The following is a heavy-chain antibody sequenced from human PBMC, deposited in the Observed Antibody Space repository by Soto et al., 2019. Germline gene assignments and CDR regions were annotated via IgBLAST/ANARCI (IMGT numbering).Heavy chain of an antibody. V-gene: IGHV1-69*13. CDR3: AMGYNGSYNFDY. CDR1: GGTFSSYA. D-gene: IGHD1-26*01. J-gene: IGHJ4*02. Sequence: ASVKVSCKASGGTFSSYAISWVRQAPGQGLEWMGGIIPIFGTANYAQKFQGRVTITADESTSTAYMELSSLRSEDTAVYYCAMGYNGSYNFDYWGQGTLVTVSS. CDR2: IIPIFGTA.